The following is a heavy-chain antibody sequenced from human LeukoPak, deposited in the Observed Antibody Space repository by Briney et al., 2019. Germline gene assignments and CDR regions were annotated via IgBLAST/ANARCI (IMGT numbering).Heavy chain of an antibody. CDR1: GYTFTSYA. CDR3: AVAHDSSGYPLDY. CDR2: INVGNGDT. D-gene: IGHD3-22*01. J-gene: IGHJ4*02. Sequence: ASVKVSCKASGYTFTSYAIHWVRQGPGQRLEWMGWINVGNGDTKYSQKFQGRVTITRDTSASTAYMELSSLRSEDTAVYYCAVAHDSSGYPLDYWGQGTLVTVSS. V-gene: IGHV1-3*01.